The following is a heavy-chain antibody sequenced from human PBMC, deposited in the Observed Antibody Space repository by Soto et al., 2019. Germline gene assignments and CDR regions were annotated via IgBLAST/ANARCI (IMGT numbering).Heavy chain of an antibody. CDR3: ARSGTVDTAMAKNFDY. V-gene: IGHV4-34*01. Sequence: QVQLQQWGAGLLKPSETLSLTCAVYGGSFSGYYWSWIRQPPGKGLEWIGEINHSGSTNYNPSLKSRVTISVDTSKNQFSLKLSSVTAADTAVYYCARSGTVDTAMAKNFDYWGQGTLVTVSS. D-gene: IGHD5-18*01. CDR1: GGSFSGYY. J-gene: IGHJ4*02. CDR2: INHSGST.